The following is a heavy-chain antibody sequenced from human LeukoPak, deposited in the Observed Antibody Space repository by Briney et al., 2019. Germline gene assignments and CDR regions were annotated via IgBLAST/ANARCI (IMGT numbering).Heavy chain of an antibody. J-gene: IGHJ4*02. CDR3: AKDLSSSWFEGLDN. V-gene: IGHV3-30*02. CDR2: IRNDGSNK. CDR1: GFTLSTYG. Sequence: RAGGSLRLSCAASGFTLSTYGMYWVRQAPGKGLEWVAVIRNDGSNKHYADSVKGRFNISRDNSKNTLDLQMNSLRAEDTAVYYCAKDLSSSWFEGLDNWGQGTLVTVSS. D-gene: IGHD6-13*01.